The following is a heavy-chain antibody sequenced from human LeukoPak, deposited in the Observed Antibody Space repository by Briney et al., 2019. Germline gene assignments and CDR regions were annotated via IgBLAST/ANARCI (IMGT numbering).Heavy chain of an antibody. D-gene: IGHD7-27*01. J-gene: IGHJ4*02. Sequence: PGGSLRLFCAASGFTFSSYSMNWVRQAPGKGLEWVSSISSSSSYIYYADSVKGRFTISRDNAKNSLYLQMNSLRAEDTAVYYCARDELGIRTKFDYWGQGTLVTVSS. CDR2: ISSSSSYI. CDR3: ARDELGIRTKFDY. V-gene: IGHV3-21*01. CDR1: GFTFSSYS.